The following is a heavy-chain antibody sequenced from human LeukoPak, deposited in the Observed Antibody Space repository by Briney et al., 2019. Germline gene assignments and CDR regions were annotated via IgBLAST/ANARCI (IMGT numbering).Heavy chain of an antibody. CDR1: GYTFTDHD. Sequence: ASVKVSCKASGYTFTDHDINWVRQATGQGLEWMGWMNPKSGKIGIPQKFQGRVTMTSNTSTNTAYMELSSLRSDDTAVYYCARDESGYDSWFDLWGQGTLVTVSS. CDR2: MNPKSGKI. D-gene: IGHD5-12*01. V-gene: IGHV1-8*01. CDR3: ARDESGYDSWFDL. J-gene: IGHJ5*02.